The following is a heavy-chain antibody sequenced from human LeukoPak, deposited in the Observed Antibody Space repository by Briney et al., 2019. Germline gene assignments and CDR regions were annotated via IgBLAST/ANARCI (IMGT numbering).Heavy chain of an antibody. CDR2: IIPIFGTA. Sequence: SVKVSCKASGGTFSSYAISWVRQAPGQGLEWMGRIIPIFGTANYAQKFQGRVTITTDESTSTAYMELSSLRSEDTAVYYCAKPLIAVAGTSAFDIWGQGTMVTVSP. D-gene: IGHD6-19*01. CDR3: AKPLIAVAGTSAFDI. CDR1: GGTFSSYA. V-gene: IGHV1-69*05. J-gene: IGHJ3*02.